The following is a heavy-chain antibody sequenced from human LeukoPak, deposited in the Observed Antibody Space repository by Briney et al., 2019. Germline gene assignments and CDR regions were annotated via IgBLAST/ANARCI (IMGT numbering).Heavy chain of an antibody. J-gene: IGHJ4*02. V-gene: IGHV4-39*01. CDR1: GGSISSSSYS. Sequence: KPSETLSLTRTVSGGSISSSSYSWGWIRQPPGKGQEWIGSIYYSGTTYYNPSLKSRVTISVDTSKIQFSLKLSSVAATDTAVYFCARLRFDFWSGYTHPYFDYWGQGTLVTVSS. CDR3: ARLRFDFWSGYTHPYFDY. CDR2: IYYSGTT. D-gene: IGHD3-3*01.